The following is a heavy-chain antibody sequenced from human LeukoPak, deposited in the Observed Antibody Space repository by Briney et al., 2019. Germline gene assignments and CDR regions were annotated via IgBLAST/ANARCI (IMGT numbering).Heavy chain of an antibody. CDR2: ISGSGGST. V-gene: IGHV3-23*01. D-gene: IGHD2-2*01. CDR3: AKGGDIVVVPKWPLDY. J-gene: IGHJ4*02. CDR1: GFTFSSYA. Sequence: GGSLRLSCAASGFTFSSYAMRWVRQAPGKGLEWVSAISGSGGSTYYADSVKGRFTISRDNSKNTLYLQMNSLRAEDTAVYYCAKGGDIVVVPKWPLDYWGQGTLVTVSS.